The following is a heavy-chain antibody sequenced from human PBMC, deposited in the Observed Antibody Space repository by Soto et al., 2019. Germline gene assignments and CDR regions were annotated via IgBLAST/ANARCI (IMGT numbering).Heavy chain of an antibody. Sequence: SVKVSCKASGGTFSSYAISWVRQAPGQGLEWMGGIIPIFGTANYAQKFQGRVTITADESTSTAYMELSSLRSEDTAVYYCARGVPRSLITGPQTPKSTQLWGQGTLVTVST. CDR2: IIPIFGTA. J-gene: IGHJ1*01. D-gene: IGHD1-20*01. CDR1: GGTFSSYA. V-gene: IGHV1-69*13. CDR3: ARGVPRSLITGPQTPKSTQL.